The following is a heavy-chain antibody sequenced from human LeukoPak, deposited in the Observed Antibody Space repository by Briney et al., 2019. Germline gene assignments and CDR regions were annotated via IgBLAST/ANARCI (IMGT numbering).Heavy chain of an antibody. CDR1: GYTFTSYY. CDR2: INPSGGST. CDR3: ARESRELAYCGGVCYPEYFQH. V-gene: IGHV1-46*01. J-gene: IGHJ1*01. D-gene: IGHD2-21*02. Sequence: ASVKVSCKASGYTFTSYYMHWVRQAPGQGLEWMGIINPSGGSTSYAQKFQGRVTMTRDTSTSTVYMELSSLRSEDTAVYYCARESRELAYCGGVCYPEYFQHWGQGTLVTVSS.